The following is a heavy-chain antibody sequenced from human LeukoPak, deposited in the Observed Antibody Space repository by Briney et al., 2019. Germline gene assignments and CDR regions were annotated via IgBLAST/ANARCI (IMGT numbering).Heavy chain of an antibody. CDR3: ARGGPDYDFWSGYYFDY. CDR1: DDSITIYY. V-gene: IGHV4-59*01. J-gene: IGHJ4*02. Sequence: PSETLSLTCTVSDDSITIYYWSWIRQPPGKGLEWIGYIDHTGITNYNPSLNSRVTISRDTSKNQFSLKLRSVTAADTAVYYCARGGPDYDFWSGYYFDYWGQGTLVTVSS. D-gene: IGHD3-3*01. CDR2: IDHTGIT.